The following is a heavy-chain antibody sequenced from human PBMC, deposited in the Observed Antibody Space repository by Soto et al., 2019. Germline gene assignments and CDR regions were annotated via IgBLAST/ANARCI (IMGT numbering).Heavy chain of an antibody. CDR3: ASDRGSSGCLDY. D-gene: IGHD6-19*01. CDR1: GYTFTGYY. J-gene: IGHJ4*02. Sequence: GASVKVSCKASGYTFTGYYMHWVRQAPGQGIEWVGWINPNSGGTKYAQKFQGRVTMTRDTSISTAYMELSRLTSDDTAVYYCASDRGSSGCLDYWGQGTLVTVSS. V-gene: IGHV1-2*02. CDR2: INPNSGGT.